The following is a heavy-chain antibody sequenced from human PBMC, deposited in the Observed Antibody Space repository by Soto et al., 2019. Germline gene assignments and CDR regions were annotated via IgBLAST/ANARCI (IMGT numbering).Heavy chain of an antibody. CDR1: GFTFSNAW. Sequence: EVQLVESGGGLVKPGGSLRLSCAASGFTFSNAWMNWVRQAPGKGLEWVGRIKSKTDGGTTDYAAPVKGRFTISRXXSKNTLYLQMNSLKTEDTAVYYCTTGKYSSSWYNYWGQGTLVTVSS. V-gene: IGHV3-15*07. D-gene: IGHD6-13*01. CDR3: TTGKYSSSWYNY. CDR2: IKSKTDGGTT. J-gene: IGHJ4*02.